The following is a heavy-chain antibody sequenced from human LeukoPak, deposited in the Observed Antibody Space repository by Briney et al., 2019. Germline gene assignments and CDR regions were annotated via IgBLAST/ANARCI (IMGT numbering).Heavy chain of an antibody. D-gene: IGHD6-6*01. CDR2: MNQVGSEK. CDR3: VSQYSTSSNY. V-gene: IGHV3-7*05. J-gene: IGHJ4*02. Sequence: GGSRRLSCAASGFTFSSFWMGWVRQAPGKGLEWVANMNQVGSEKNYVDSVKGRFTVSRDNAKNSLYLQMNSLRADDTAVYYCVSQYSTSSNYWGQGTLVIVSS. CDR1: GFTFSSFW.